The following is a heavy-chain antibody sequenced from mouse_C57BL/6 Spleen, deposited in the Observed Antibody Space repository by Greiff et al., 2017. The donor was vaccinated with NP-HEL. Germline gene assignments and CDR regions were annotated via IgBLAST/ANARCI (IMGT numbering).Heavy chain of an antibody. V-gene: IGHV3-6*01. CDR3: ARAPIYYGNYYFDY. CDR2: ISYDGSN. CDR1: GYSITSGYY. Sequence: DVQLQESGPGLVKPSQSLSLTCSVTGYSITSGYYWNWIRQFPGNKLEWMGYISYDGSNNYNPSLKNRISITRDTSKNQFFLKLNSVTTEDTATYYCARAPIYYGNYYFDYWGQGTTLTVSS. D-gene: IGHD2-1*01. J-gene: IGHJ2*01.